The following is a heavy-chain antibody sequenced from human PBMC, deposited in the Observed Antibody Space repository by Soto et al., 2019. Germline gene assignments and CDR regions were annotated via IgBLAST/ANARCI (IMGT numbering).Heavy chain of an antibody. Sequence: LRLSCAASGFTFSNAWVSWVRQAPGKGLEWVGRIKSKTDGGTTDYAAPVKGRFTISRDDSKNTLYLQMNSLKTEDTAVYYCTTDVGVLWFGELDAFDIWGQGTMVTVSS. CDR1: GFTFSNAW. CDR3: TTDVGVLWFGELDAFDI. V-gene: IGHV3-15*01. CDR2: IKSKTDGGTT. D-gene: IGHD3-10*01. J-gene: IGHJ3*02.